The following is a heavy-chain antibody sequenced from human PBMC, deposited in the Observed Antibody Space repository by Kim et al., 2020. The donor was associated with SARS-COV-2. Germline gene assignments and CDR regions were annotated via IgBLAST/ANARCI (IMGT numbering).Heavy chain of an antibody. D-gene: IGHD3-10*01. CDR2: ISYDGSNK. V-gene: IGHV3-30*18. Sequence: GGSLRLSCAASGFTFSGYGMHWVRQAPGKGLEWVAVISYDGSNKYYADSVKGRFTISRDNSKNTLYLQMNSLRAEDTAVYYCAKPPDDLSGSGIYWGQGTLVTVSS. CDR3: AKPPDDLSGSGIY. J-gene: IGHJ4*02. CDR1: GFTFSGYG.